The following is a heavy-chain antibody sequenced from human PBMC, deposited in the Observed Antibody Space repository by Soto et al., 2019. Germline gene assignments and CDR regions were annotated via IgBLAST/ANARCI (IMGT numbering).Heavy chain of an antibody. V-gene: IGHV3-23*01. CDR3: AKSHYVWGSYRWYYFDY. J-gene: IGHJ4*02. CDR1: GFTFSSYA. Sequence: LRLSCAASGFTFSSYAMIWVRQAPGKGLEWVSAISGSGGSTYYADSVKGRFTISRDNSKNTLYLQMNSLRAEDTAVYYCAKSHYVWGSYRWYYFDYWGQGTLVTVSS. D-gene: IGHD3-16*02. CDR2: ISGSGGST.